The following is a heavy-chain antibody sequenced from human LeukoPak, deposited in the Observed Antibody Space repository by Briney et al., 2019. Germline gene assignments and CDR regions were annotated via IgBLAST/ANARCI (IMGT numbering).Heavy chain of an antibody. J-gene: IGHJ4*02. CDR1: GDSINNYY. V-gene: IGHV4-59*12. CDR2: IYYTGST. CDR3: AREIATSGGNSRALDY. Sequence: SETLSLACTVSGDSINNYYWSWVRQTPGKGLECIGYIYYTGSTNYNPSLNSRITMSVDTSTNQFSLKPSSVTAADTAVYYCAREIATSGGNSRALDYWGQGTLVTVSS. D-gene: IGHD4-23*01.